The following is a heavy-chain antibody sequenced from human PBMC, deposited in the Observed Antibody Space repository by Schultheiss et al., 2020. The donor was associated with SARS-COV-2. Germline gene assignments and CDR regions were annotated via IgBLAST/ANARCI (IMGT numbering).Heavy chain of an antibody. D-gene: IGHD5-18*01. V-gene: IGHV3-23*01. CDR2: ISGSGGST. CDR3: AKDSGYSYGPPQNFDY. CDR1: GFSFSSYG. Sequence: GGSLRLSCAASGFSFSSYGMSWVRQAPGKGLEWVSAISGSGGSTYYADSVKGRFTISRDNSKNTLYLQMNSLRAEDTAVYYCAKDSGYSYGPPQNFDYWGQGTLVTVSS. J-gene: IGHJ4*02.